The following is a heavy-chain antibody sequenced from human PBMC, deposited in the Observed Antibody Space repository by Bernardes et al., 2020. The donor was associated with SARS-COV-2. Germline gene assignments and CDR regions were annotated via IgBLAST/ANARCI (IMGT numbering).Heavy chain of an antibody. Sequence: GSLRLSCAGSGFSFSSYSMTWVRQAPGKGLEWVSYIGTRSTTVYYADSVKGRFTISRDNAKNSLFLQMNSLRDDDTAVYYCARVASASCYDWGQGTLVTVSS. CDR3: ARVASASCYD. J-gene: IGHJ4*02. D-gene: IGHD2-2*01. CDR2: IGTRSTTV. V-gene: IGHV3-48*02. CDR1: GFSFSSYS.